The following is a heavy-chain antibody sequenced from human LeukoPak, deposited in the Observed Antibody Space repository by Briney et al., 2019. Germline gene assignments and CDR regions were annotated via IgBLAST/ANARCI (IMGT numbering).Heavy chain of an antibody. CDR3: ARDRDFWSGYNSYYYYMDV. CDR2: INHSGST. D-gene: IGHD3-3*01. CDR1: GGSFSGYY. Sequence: SETLSLTCAVYGGSFSGYYWSWIRQPPGKGLEWIGEINHSGSTNYNPSLKSRVTISVDTSKNQFSLKLSSVTAADTAVYYCARDRDFWSGYNSYYYYMDVWGKGTTVTVSS. J-gene: IGHJ6*03. V-gene: IGHV4-34*01.